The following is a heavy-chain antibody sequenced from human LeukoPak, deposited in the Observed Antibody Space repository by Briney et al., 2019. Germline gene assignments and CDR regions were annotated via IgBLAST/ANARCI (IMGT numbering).Heavy chain of an antibody. CDR1: GGSFSGYY. CDR3: ARLRGGYYYGMDV. Sequence: PSETLSLTCAVYGGSFSGYYWSWIRQPPGKGLEWIGEINHSGSTNYNPSLKSRVTISVDTSKNQFSLKLSSVTAADTAVYYCARLRGGYYYGMDVWGQGTTVTVSS. V-gene: IGHV4-34*01. D-gene: IGHD2-15*01. J-gene: IGHJ6*02. CDR2: INHSGST.